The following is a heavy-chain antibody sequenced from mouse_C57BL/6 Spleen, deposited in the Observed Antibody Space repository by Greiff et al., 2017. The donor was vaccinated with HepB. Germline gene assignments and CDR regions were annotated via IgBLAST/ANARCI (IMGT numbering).Heavy chain of an antibody. V-gene: IGHV5-17*01. CDR1: GFTFSDYG. CDR2: ISSGSSTI. J-gene: IGHJ2*01. Sequence: EVQLVESGGGLVKPGGSLKLSCAASGFTFSDYGMHWVRQAPEKGLEWVAYISSGSSTIYYADTVKGRFTISRDNAKNTLFLQMNSMRSEDTDMYYWARDWATYFDYWGQGTTLTVSS. CDR3: ARDWATYFDY. D-gene: IGHD4-1*01.